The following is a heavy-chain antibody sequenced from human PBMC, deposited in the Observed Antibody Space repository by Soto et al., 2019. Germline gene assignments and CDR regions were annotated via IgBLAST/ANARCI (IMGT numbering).Heavy chain of an antibody. CDR3: VKGEFYDDSSAYYPFDS. CDR1: GFTFSSYA. CDR2: ISINGGST. V-gene: IGHV3-64D*06. Sequence: GGSLRLSCSASGFTFSSYAMHWVRQAPGKGLEYVSSISINGGSTHYADSVKGRFTISRDNSRNTQYLQMSSLRADDTAVYYCVKGEFYDDSSAYYPFDSWGQGTLVTVSS. J-gene: IGHJ4*02. D-gene: IGHD3-22*01.